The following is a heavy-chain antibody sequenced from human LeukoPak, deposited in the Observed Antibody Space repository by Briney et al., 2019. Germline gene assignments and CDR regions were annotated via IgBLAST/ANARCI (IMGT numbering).Heavy chain of an antibody. J-gene: IGHJ4*02. CDR2: ISGGGGST. CDR1: GFTFSSYA. Sequence: PGGSLRLSCAASGFTFSSYAMSWVRQAPGKGLEWVSAISGGGGSTYYADSVKGRFTISRDNSKNTLYLQMNSLRAEDTAVYYCAKGSAAMVRGVISHWGQGTLVTVSS. D-gene: IGHD3-10*01. V-gene: IGHV3-23*01. CDR3: AKGSAAMVRGVISH.